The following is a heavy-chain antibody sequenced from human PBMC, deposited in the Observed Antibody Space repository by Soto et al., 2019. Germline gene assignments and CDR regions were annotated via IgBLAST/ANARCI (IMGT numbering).Heavy chain of an antibody. CDR3: ARAGLHDVFDI. CDR1: GYTFTSYD. Sequence: GASVKVSCKASGYTFTSYDINWVRQATGQGLEWMGWMNPNSGNKGYAQKFQGSVTMTRNTSISTACMEFSSLRSEDTAVYYCARAGLHDVFDIWGQGTMVTVS. V-gene: IGHV1-8*01. J-gene: IGHJ3*02. CDR2: MNPNSGNK.